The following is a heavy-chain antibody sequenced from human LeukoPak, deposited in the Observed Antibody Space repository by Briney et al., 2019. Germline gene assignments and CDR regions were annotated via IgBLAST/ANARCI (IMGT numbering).Heavy chain of an antibody. CDR1: GDSVSSNSAA. CDR3: ARYLRGGGPNPWRYFDY. Sequence: SQTLSLTCAISGDSVSSNSAAWNWIRQSPSRGLGWLGRTYYRSKWYNDYAVSVKSRITINPDTSKNQFSPQLNSVTPEDTAVYYCARYLRGGGPNPWRYFDYWGQGTLVTVSS. V-gene: IGHV6-1*01. J-gene: IGHJ4*02. D-gene: IGHD3-16*01. CDR2: TYYRSKWYN.